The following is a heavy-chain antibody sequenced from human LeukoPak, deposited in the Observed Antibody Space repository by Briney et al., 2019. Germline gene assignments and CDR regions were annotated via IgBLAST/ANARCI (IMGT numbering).Heavy chain of an antibody. CDR1: GFTVSSNY. CDR2: IYSGGST. Sequence: GGSLRLSCAASGFTVSSNYMSWVRQAPGKGLEWVSVIYSGGSTYCADSVKGRFTISRDNSKNTLYLQMNSLRAEDTAVYYCARSSYSSSSSVWGQGTMVTVSS. CDR3: ARSSYSSSSSV. D-gene: IGHD6-6*01. J-gene: IGHJ3*01. V-gene: IGHV3-53*01.